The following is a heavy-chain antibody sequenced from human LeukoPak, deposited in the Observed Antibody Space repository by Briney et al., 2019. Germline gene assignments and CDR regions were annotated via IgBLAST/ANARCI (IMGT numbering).Heavy chain of an antibody. CDR1: GFTFSSYA. CDR2: ISYDGSNK. V-gene: IGHV3-30*04. CDR3: ARDGRGRGLPGYYFDY. J-gene: IGHJ4*02. Sequence: GGSLRLSCAASGFTFSSYAMHWVRQAPGKGLEWVAVISYDGSNKYYAYSVKGRFTISRDNSKNTLYLQMNSLRAEDTAVYYCARDGRGRGLPGYYFDYWGQGTLVTVSS. D-gene: IGHD1-26*01.